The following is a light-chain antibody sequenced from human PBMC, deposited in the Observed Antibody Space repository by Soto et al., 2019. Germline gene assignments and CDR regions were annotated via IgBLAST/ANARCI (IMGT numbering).Light chain of an antibody. CDR3: QQYNNWLQT. J-gene: IGKJ1*01. Sequence: EIVMTQSPATLSVSPGERATLSCRASQSVSSNLAWYQQKPGQAPRLLIYGASTRDTGIPARFSGSGSGTEFTLTISSLQSEDFAVYYCQQYNNWLQTFGQGTKVEIK. CDR2: GAS. CDR1: QSVSSN. V-gene: IGKV3-15*01.